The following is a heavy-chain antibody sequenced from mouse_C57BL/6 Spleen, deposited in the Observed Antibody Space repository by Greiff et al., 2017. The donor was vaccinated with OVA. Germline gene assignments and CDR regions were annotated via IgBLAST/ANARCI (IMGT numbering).Heavy chain of an antibody. Sequence: VQLKESGPELVKPGASVKIPCKASGYTFTDYNMDWVKQSHGKSLEWIGDINPNNGGTIYNQKFKGKATLTVDKSSSTAYMELRSLTSEDTAVYYCATPFYDGYYEGFAYWGQGTLVTVSA. D-gene: IGHD2-3*01. CDR2: INPNNGGT. V-gene: IGHV1-18*01. J-gene: IGHJ3*01. CDR1: GYTFTDYN. CDR3: ATPFYDGYYEGFAY.